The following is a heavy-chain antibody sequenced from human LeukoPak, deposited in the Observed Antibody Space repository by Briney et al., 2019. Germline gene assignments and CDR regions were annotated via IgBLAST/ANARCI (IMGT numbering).Heavy chain of an antibody. Sequence: ASVKVSCKVSGYTFTELSIHWVRQAPGRGLEWMGGFDPEHGETIYAQMIQGRVTMTEDTSADTAYIELASLTSEDTVVYYCATRSPHSGYDSFDYWGQGTLVTVSS. CDR3: ATRSPHSGYDSFDY. CDR2: FDPEHGET. CDR1: GYTFTELS. D-gene: IGHD5-12*01. J-gene: IGHJ4*02. V-gene: IGHV1-24*01.